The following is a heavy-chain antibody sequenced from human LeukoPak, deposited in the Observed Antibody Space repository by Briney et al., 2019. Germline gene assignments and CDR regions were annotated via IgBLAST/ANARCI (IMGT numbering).Heavy chain of an antibody. CDR3: ARDGRECSGGSCYSGAFDI. CDR2: TSSSGSTR. CDR1: GFTFSDYY. J-gene: IGHJ3*02. D-gene: IGHD2-15*01. Sequence: GGSLRLSCAAPGFTFSDYYMSWIRQAPGKGLEWVSYTSSSGSTRYYADSVKGRFTISRDNAKNSLYLQMNSLRAEDTAVYYCARDGRECSGGSCYSGAFDIWGQGTMVTVSS. V-gene: IGHV3-11*01.